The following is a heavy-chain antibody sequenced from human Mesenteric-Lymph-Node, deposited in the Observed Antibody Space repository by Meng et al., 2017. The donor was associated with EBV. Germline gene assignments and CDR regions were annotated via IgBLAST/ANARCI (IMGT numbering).Heavy chain of an antibody. CDR2: MNVDNGKT. Sequence: QVQLRQAGAEVRKPGASVKVSCKTSGYSFTEYAMHWVRQAPGQGLEWMGWMNVDNGKTKYSEKFQGRVTFTRDKSATTGYMDLSSLTSEDTAVYFCARGPSTYLYGSGSFQLDSWGPGTLVTVSS. D-gene: IGHD3-10*01. CDR3: ARGPSTYLYGSGSFQLDS. CDR1: GYSFTEYA. J-gene: IGHJ4*02. V-gene: IGHV1-3*01.